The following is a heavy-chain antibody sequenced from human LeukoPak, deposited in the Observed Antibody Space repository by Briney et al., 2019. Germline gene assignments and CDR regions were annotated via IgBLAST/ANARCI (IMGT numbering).Heavy chain of an antibody. CDR3: ARDVDYGDYVSWFDP. CDR1: GGTFSSYA. J-gene: IGHJ5*02. CDR2: IIPIFGTA. V-gene: IGHV1-69*06. D-gene: IGHD4-17*01. Sequence: SVKVSCKASGGTFSSYAISWVRQAPGQGLEWMGGIIPIFGTANYAQKFQGRVTITADKSTSTAYMELSSLRSEDMAVYYCARDVDYGDYVSWFDPWGQGTLVTVSS.